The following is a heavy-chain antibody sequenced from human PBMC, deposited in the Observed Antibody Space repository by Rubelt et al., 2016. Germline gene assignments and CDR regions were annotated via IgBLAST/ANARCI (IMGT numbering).Heavy chain of an antibody. CDR1: GYTFTSYA. Sequence: QVQLVQSGAEVKKPGASVKVSCKASGYTFTSYAMHWVRQAPGQRLEWMGWINAGNGNTKYSQKFQGRDTITRDTSASTAYMELSSLRSEDTAVYYCARSKDTAMVTDADWYFDLWGRGTLVTVSS. D-gene: IGHD5-18*01. V-gene: IGHV1-3*01. CDR2: INAGNGNT. J-gene: IGHJ2*01. CDR3: ARSKDTAMVTDADWYFDL.